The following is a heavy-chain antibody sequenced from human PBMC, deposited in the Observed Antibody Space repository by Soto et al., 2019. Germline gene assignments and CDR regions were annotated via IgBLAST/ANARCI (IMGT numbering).Heavy chain of an antibody. CDR3: ERGVGFGYYYYHMDL. V-gene: IGHV4-61*01. Sequence: QVQLQESGPGLVKPSETLSLTCTVSGGSVNNISDYWSWVRQPPGKGLEWIGYIYYSGSADYNPSLGSRVTISLDTSKNQFSLKLSSVTTADTAVYYCERGVGFGYYYYHMDLWGQGTTVNVSS. CDR2: IYYSGSA. J-gene: IGHJ6*02. D-gene: IGHD3-10*01. CDR1: GGSVNNISDY.